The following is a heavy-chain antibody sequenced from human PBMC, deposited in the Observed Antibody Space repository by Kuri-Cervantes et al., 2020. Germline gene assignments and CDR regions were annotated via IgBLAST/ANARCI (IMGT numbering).Heavy chain of an antibody. CDR3: ARGLGLRFLEWLGPFDY. Sequence: GESLKISCAASGFTFSSYGMHWVRQAPGKGLEWVAVISYDGSNKYYADSVKGRFTISRDNSKNTLYLQMNSLRAEDTAVYYCARGLGLRFLEWLGPFDYWGQGTLVTVSS. V-gene: IGHV3-30*03. J-gene: IGHJ4*02. CDR2: ISYDGSNK. D-gene: IGHD3-3*01. CDR1: GFTFSSYG.